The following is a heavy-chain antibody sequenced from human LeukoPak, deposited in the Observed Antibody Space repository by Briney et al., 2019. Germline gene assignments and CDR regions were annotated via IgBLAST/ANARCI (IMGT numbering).Heavy chain of an antibody. Sequence: SETLSLTCAVYGGSFSGYYWSRIRQPPGKGLEWIGEINHSGSTNYNPSLKSRVTISVDTSKNQFSLKLSSVTAADTAVYYCARGRDVRGVIYYFDYWGQGTLVTVSS. CDR1: GGSFSGYY. CDR3: ARGRDVRGVIYYFDY. J-gene: IGHJ4*02. V-gene: IGHV4-34*01. CDR2: INHSGST. D-gene: IGHD3-10*01.